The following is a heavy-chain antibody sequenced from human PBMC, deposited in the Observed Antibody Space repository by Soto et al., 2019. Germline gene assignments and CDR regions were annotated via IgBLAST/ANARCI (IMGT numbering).Heavy chain of an antibody. CDR1: GLTFASYA. Sequence: GGSLRLSCAASGLTFASYAMSWVRQAPGKGLEWVSAISGSGDTTYHADSVKGRFTISRDNSKNTLYLQMNSLRVEDTAVYYCAKDYWGPSRSPGDDGDIDYWGQGALVTVSS. D-gene: IGHD3-16*01. V-gene: IGHV3-23*01. CDR2: ISGSGDTT. CDR3: AKDYWGPSRSPGDDGDIDY. J-gene: IGHJ4*02.